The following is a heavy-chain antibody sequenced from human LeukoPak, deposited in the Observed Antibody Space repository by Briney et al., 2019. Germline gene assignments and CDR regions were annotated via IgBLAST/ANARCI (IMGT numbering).Heavy chain of an antibody. Sequence: ASVKVSCKASGYTFTTYYISWVRQAPGQGLEWMGWISAYNGNTNYAQKFQGRVTMTTDTSTSTAYMELRSLRSDDTAVYYCAKYSSTTNFYYGMDVWGQGTTVTVSS. CDR3: AKYSSTTNFYYGMDV. J-gene: IGHJ6*02. CDR1: GYTFTTYY. V-gene: IGHV1-18*01. CDR2: ISAYNGNT. D-gene: IGHD6-13*01.